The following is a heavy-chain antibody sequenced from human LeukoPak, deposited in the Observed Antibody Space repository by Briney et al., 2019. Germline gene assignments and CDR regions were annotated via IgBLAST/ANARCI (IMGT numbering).Heavy chain of an antibody. CDR3: AKVVGRGAVDV. V-gene: IGHV3-30*18. Sequence: GGSLRLSCAASGFTFSSYGMHWVRQAPGKGLEWVAVISSDGSNKYYADSVKGRFTISRDNSKNTLYLQMNSLRAEDTAVYYCAKVVGRGAVDVWGQGTTVTVSS. CDR1: GFTFSSYG. D-gene: IGHD2-15*01. J-gene: IGHJ6*02. CDR2: ISSDGSNK.